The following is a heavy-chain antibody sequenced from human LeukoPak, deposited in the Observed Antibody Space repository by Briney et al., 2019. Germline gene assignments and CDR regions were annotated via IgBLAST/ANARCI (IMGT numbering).Heavy chain of an antibody. V-gene: IGHV3-23*01. D-gene: IGHD3-22*01. CDR1: RFTFSSNA. J-gene: IGHJ4*02. Sequence: GGSLRLSCAASRFTFSSNAMSWVRQAPGKGLEWVSGISAAGDSTYYAASVKGRFTISRDDSKNTLDLHMNSLRAEDTALYYCVKRDDSSGYRYYFDYWGQGTLVTVSS. CDR3: VKRDDSSGYRYYFDY. CDR2: ISAAGDST.